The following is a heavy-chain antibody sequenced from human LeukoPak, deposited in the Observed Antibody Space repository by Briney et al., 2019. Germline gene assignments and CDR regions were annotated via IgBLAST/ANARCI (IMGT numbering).Heavy chain of an antibody. Sequence: PGGSLRLSCVGSGFTFSRSAMSWVRLAPGKGLEWFSGISGSGGDTYYTDSVKGRLTISRDNSGTTVSLQMNSLTTDDTAVYFCAKEGRLTVAAVVVENYFDYWGQGTPVIVSA. CDR1: GFTFSRSA. CDR2: ISGSGGDT. J-gene: IGHJ4*02. D-gene: IGHD3-22*01. CDR3: AKEGRLTVAAVVVENYFDY. V-gene: IGHV3-23*01.